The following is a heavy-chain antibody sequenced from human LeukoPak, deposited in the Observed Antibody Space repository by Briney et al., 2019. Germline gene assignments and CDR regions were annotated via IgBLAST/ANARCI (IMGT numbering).Heavy chain of an antibody. V-gene: IGHV3-30*18. CDR2: ISYDGSNK. CDR1: GFTFSSYG. J-gene: IGHJ3*02. D-gene: IGHD6-13*01. Sequence: GGSLRLSCAASGFTFSSYGMHWVRQAPGKGLEWVAVISYDGSNKYYADSVKGRFTISRDNSKNTLYLQMNSLRAEDTAVYYCAKSIAAAGTHAFDIWGQGTMVTVSS. CDR3: AKSIAAAGTHAFDI.